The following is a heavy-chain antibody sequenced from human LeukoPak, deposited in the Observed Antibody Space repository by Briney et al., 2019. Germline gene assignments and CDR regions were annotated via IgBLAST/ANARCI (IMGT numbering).Heavy chain of an antibody. CDR3: AISLRFGEFPFDY. D-gene: IGHD3-10*01. V-gene: IGHV1-69*13. CDR1: GVTFISYA. J-gene: IGHJ4*02. Sequence: GASVKVSCKASGVTFISYAISRVRQDPGQGLEWMGRIIPIFGTANYAQKFQGRVTITADESTSTAYMELSSLRSEDTAVYYCAISLRFGEFPFDYWGQGTLFTVSS. CDR2: IIPIFGTA.